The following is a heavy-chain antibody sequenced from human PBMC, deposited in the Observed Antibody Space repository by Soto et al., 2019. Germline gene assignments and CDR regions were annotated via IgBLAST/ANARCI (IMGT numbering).Heavy chain of an antibody. J-gene: IGHJ4*02. CDR1: GGSIISSSYY. CDR3: ARRYGGTLDY. Sequence: PSETLSLTCTVSGGSIISSSYYWGWIRQPPGKGLEWIGSIYYSGSTYYNPSLKSRVTISVDTSKNQFSLKLSSVTAADTAVYYCARRYGGTLDYSGQGTLVTVSS. CDR2: IYYSGST. D-gene: IGHD4-17*01. V-gene: IGHV4-39*07.